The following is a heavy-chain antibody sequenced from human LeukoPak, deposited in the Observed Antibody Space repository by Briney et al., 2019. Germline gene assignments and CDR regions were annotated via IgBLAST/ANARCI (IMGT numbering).Heavy chain of an antibody. CDR3: ARDMGMVVVTGNFDY. CDR1: GFTFSSYS. J-gene: IGHJ4*02. D-gene: IGHD2-21*02. Sequence: GGSLRLSCAASGFTFSSYSMNWVRQAPGKGLEWVSSISSSSSYIYYADSVKGRFTISRDNAKNSLYLQMNSLRAEDTAAYYCARDMGMVVVTGNFDYWGQGTLVTVSS. CDR2: ISSSSSYI. V-gene: IGHV3-21*01.